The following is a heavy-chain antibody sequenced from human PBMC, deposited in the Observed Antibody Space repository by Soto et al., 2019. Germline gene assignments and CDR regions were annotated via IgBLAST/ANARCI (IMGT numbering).Heavy chain of an antibody. CDR2: IIPIFGTA. Sequence: QVQLVQSGAEVKKPGSSVKVSCKASGGTFSTYAISWVQQAPGQGPECMGGIIPIFGTAKYAQKFQGRVTITADESTSTAYMELSSLRSQATAVYYCAREIFGVIISGGRDAFDIWGQGTMVTVSS. V-gene: IGHV1-69*01. CDR3: AREIFGVIISGGRDAFDI. D-gene: IGHD3-3*01. J-gene: IGHJ3*02. CDR1: GGTFSTYA.